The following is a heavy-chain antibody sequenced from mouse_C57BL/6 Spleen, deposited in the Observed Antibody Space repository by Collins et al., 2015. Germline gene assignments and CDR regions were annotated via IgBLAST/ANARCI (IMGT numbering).Heavy chain of an antibody. CDR3: ARDLYGSRGY. V-gene: IGHV1-82*01. Sequence: QVQLQQSGPELVKPGASVKISCKASGYAFSSSWMNWVKQRPGKGLEWIGRIYPGDGDTNYNGKFKGKATLTADKSSNTAYMQLSSLTSEDSAVYFCARDLYGSRGYWGQGTTLTVSS. CDR1: GYAFSSSW. CDR2: IYPGDGDT. J-gene: IGHJ2*01. D-gene: IGHD1-1*01.